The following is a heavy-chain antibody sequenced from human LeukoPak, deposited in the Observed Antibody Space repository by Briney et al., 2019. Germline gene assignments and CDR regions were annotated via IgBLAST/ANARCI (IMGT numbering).Heavy chain of an antibody. Sequence: SETLSLTCTVSGGSISSGGYYWGWIRQPPGKGLEWIGSIYYSGSTYYNPSLKSRVTISVDTSKNQFSLKLSSVTAADTAVYYCARLGKDIVVVRPGYFDYWGQGTLVTVSS. D-gene: IGHD2-2*01. J-gene: IGHJ4*02. V-gene: IGHV4-39*01. CDR3: ARLGKDIVVVRPGYFDY. CDR2: IYYSGST. CDR1: GGSISSGGYY.